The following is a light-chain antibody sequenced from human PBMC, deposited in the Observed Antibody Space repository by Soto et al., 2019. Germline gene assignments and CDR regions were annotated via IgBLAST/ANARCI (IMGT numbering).Light chain of an antibody. J-gene: IGLJ1*01. CDR2: DVT. CDR1: SSDVGGYNY. Sequence: QSALTQPRSVSGSPGQSVTISCTGTSSDVGGYNYVSWYQQHPGKAPKLMVYDVTKRPAGVHDRFSGSKSGNTSSLTSSGLQAEDEADYYCCSYADSYPFAFGTGTKVTVL. CDR3: CSYADSYPFA. V-gene: IGLV2-11*01.